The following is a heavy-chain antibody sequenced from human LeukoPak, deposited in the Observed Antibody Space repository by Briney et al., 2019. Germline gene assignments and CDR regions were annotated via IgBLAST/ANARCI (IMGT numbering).Heavy chain of an antibody. CDR3: ARGRSVNVARGPLFHL. CDR1: GYTFIHYY. D-gene: IGHD3-10*01. CDR2: INPDRGDR. Sequence: ASVKVSCKASGYTFIHYYIHWVRQAPGRGLEWMGGINPDRGDRSFAQGLQGRLTLTRDMSISTVYMELSSLTSDDTAVYYCARGRSVNVARGPLFHLWGRGTLVTVSS. V-gene: IGHV1-2*02. J-gene: IGHJ2*01.